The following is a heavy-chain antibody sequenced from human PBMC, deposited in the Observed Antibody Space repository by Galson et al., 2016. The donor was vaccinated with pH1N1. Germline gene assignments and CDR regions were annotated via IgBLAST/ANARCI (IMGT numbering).Heavy chain of an antibody. CDR2: ICYSGST. CDR1: GGSISSHY. J-gene: IGHJ4*02. D-gene: IGHD3-10*01. Sequence: ETLSLTCTVSGGSISSHYWSWIRQPPGKGLEWIGSICYSGSTYYNPSLKSRVTISVDTSKNQFSLKLSSVTAADTAVYYCARRGIGEFLYYFDSWGQGTLVTVSS. CDR3: ARRGIGEFLYYFDS. V-gene: IGHV4-39*01.